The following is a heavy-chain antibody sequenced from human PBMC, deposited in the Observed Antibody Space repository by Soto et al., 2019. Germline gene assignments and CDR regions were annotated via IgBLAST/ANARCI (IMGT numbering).Heavy chain of an antibody. Sequence: PGGSLRLSCAASGFTFSSYGMHWVRQAPGKXLECVAVISHDGSNKYYADSVKGRFTISRDNSKNTLYLQMNSLRAEDTAVYYCAKDFTMSSTHGYYYYYGMDVWGQGTTVTVSS. CDR2: ISHDGSNK. V-gene: IGHV3-30*18. D-gene: IGHD3-10*02. CDR3: AKDFTMSSTHGYYYYYGMDV. J-gene: IGHJ6*02. CDR1: GFTFSSYG.